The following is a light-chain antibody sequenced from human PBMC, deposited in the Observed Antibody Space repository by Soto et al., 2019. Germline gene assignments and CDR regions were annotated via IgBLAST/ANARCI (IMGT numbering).Light chain of an antibody. Sequence: QSVLTQPASVSGSPGQSSALSCTGTSSDVGGYKYVSWYQQHPAKVPKLMIYDVSNRPSGVSDRFSGSKSGNTASLTISGLQAEDEADYYCYSYTTSGTYVFGTGTKVTVL. CDR3: YSYTTSGTYV. CDR2: DVS. CDR1: SSDVGGYKY. V-gene: IGLV2-14*01. J-gene: IGLJ1*01.